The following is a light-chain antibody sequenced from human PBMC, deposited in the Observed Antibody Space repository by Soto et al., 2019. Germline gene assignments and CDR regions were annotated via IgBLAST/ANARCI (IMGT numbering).Light chain of an antibody. CDR3: QQYGSSPWT. CDR1: QSVSSN. Sequence: EIVMTQSPATLSVSPGARAPLSCRASQSVSSNLAWYQQKPGQAPRLLIYFTSSRATGIPDRFSGSGSGTDFTLTISRLEPEDFAVYYCQQYGSSPWTFGQGTKVDIK. CDR2: FTS. V-gene: IGKV3-20*01. J-gene: IGKJ1*01.